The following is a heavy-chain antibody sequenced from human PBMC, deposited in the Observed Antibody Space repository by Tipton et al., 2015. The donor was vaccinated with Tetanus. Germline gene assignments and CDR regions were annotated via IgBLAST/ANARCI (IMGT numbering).Heavy chain of an antibody. V-gene: IGHV4-59*01. Sequence: GLVKPSETLSLTCTVSGGSISSYYWSWIRQPPGKGLEWIGYIYYSGSTNYNPSLKSRVTISVDTSKNQFSLKLGSVTAADTAVYYCARLLYWSYSDYYYGMDVWGQGTTVTVSS. J-gene: IGHJ6*02. CDR1: GGSISSYY. CDR2: IYYSGST. CDR3: ARLLYWSYSDYYYGMDV. D-gene: IGHD1-26*01.